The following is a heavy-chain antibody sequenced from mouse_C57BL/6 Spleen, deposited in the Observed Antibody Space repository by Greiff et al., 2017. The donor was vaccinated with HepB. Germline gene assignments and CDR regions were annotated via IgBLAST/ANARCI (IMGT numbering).Heavy chain of an antibody. CDR1: GYTFTSYW. CDR3: ARSTVVAPYYFDY. D-gene: IGHD1-1*01. Sequence: LQQSGAELVKPGASVKLSCKASGYTFTSYWMHWVKQRPGQGLEWIGMIHPNSGSTNYNEKFKSKATLTVDKSSSTAYMQLSSLTSEDSAVYYCARSTVVAPYYFDYWGQGTTLTVSS. J-gene: IGHJ2*01. V-gene: IGHV1-64*01. CDR2: IHPNSGST.